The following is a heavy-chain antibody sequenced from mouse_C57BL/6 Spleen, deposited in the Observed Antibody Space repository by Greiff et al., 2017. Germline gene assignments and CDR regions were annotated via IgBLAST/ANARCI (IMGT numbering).Heavy chain of an antibody. Sequence: EVQLQQSGGGLVQPGGSLKLSCAASGFTFSDYYMYWVRQTPEKRLEWVAYISNGGGSPYYPDTVKGRFTISRDNAKNTLYLQMSRLKSEDTAMYYCARQVTTVYYYAMDYWGQGTSVTVSS. V-gene: IGHV5-12*01. CDR1: GFTFSDYY. D-gene: IGHD1-1*01. J-gene: IGHJ4*01. CDR3: ARQVTTVYYYAMDY. CDR2: ISNGGGSP.